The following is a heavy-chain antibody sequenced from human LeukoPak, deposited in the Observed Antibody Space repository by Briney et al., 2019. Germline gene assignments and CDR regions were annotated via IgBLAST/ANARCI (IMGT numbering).Heavy chain of an antibody. D-gene: IGHD3-10*01. V-gene: IGHV1-69*01. CDR3: ARGSGFGELLIGNWFDP. Sequence: SVTVSCKASGGTFSSYAISWVRQAPGQGLEWMGGIIPIFGTANYAQKFQGRVTITADESTSTAYMELSSLRSEDTAVYYCARGSGFGELLIGNWFDPWGQGTLVTVSS. CDR2: IIPIFGTA. CDR1: GGTFSSYA. J-gene: IGHJ5*02.